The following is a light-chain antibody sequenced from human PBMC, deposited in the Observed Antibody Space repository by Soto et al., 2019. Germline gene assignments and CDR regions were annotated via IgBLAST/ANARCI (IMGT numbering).Light chain of an antibody. CDR1: KLGDKY. V-gene: IGLV3-1*01. Sequence: SYELTQQPSVSVSPGQTASITCSGDKLGDKYACWYQQKPGQSPVLVIYQDNKRPSGIPERFSGSNSGNTATLTISGTQAMDEADYYCQAWDSSTVVFGGGTKVTVL. CDR2: QDN. J-gene: IGLJ2*01. CDR3: QAWDSSTVV.